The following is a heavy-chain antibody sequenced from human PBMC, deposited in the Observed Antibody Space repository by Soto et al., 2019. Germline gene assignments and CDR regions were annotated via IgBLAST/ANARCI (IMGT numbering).Heavy chain of an antibody. CDR2: ISAYNGNT. CDR3: SRGPFVAVAGKVGPYYYYYGMDV. CDR1: GYTFTSYG. D-gene: IGHD6-19*01. Sequence: QVQLVQSGAEVKKPGASVKVSCKASGYTFTSYGISWVRQAPGQGLEWMGWISAYNGNTNYAQKLQGRVTMTTDTSTSTAYMELRSLRSDDTAVYYCSRGPFVAVAGKVGPYYYYYGMDVWGQGTTVTVSS. V-gene: IGHV1-18*04. J-gene: IGHJ6*02.